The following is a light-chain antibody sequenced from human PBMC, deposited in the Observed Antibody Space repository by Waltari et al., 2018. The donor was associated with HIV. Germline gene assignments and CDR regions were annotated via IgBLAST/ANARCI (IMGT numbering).Light chain of an antibody. J-gene: IGLJ2*01. CDR1: RGDVTTYNR. CDR3: ALYTTRNII. Sequence: QSALTQPPSVSGFPGQSVTISCTGFRGDVTTYNRVSWYQPPPNTAPTLILYEVYKRPSGVPDRFSGSQSGDMASLTVSGLQTEDEADYYCALYTTRNIIFGGGTNLVVL. CDR2: EVY. V-gene: IGLV2-18*01.